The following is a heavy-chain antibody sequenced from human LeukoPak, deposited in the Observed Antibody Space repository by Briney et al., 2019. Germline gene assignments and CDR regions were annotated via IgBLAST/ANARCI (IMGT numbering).Heavy chain of an antibody. Sequence: ASVKVSCTASGNIFTSYAMHWVRQAPGQRLEWMGWINAGNGNTKYSQKFQGRVTITRDTSATTVYMELSSLRSEDTAVYYCARDIDRVFNWFDPWGQGTLVTVSS. V-gene: IGHV1-3*01. CDR1: GNIFTSYA. CDR2: INAGNGNT. CDR3: ARDIDRVFNWFDP. J-gene: IGHJ5*02. D-gene: IGHD6-13*01.